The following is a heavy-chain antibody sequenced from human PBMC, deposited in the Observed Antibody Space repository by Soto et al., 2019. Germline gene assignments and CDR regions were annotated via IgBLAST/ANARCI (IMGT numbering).Heavy chain of an antibody. CDR3: ARRPYFWSGYYHYYYGMDV. V-gene: IGHV4-39*01. D-gene: IGHD3-3*01. CDR1: GGSISSSSYY. CDR2: IYYSGST. J-gene: IGHJ6*02. Sequence: SETLSLTCTVSGGSISSSSYYWGWIRQPPGKGLEWIGSIYYSGSTYYNPSLKSRVTISVDTSKNQFSLKLSSVTAADTAVYYCARRPYFWSGYYHYYYGMDVWGQGTTVTVSS.